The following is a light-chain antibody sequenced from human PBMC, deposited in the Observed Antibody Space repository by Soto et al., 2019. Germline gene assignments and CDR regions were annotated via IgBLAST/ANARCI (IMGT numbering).Light chain of an antibody. CDR3: QTWGTGIHV. J-gene: IGLJ3*02. CDR2: LNSDGSH. CDR1: SGHSSYA. Sequence: QPVLTQSPSASASLGASVKLTCTLSSGHSSYAIAWHQQQPEKGPRYLMKLNSDGSHSKGDGIPDRFSGSSSGAERYLTISSLQSEEEADYYCQTWGTGIHVFGGGTKLTVL. V-gene: IGLV4-69*01.